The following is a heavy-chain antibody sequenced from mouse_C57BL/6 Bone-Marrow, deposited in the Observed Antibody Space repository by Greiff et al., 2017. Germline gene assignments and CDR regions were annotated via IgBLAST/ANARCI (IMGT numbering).Heavy chain of an antibody. CDR2: IDPETGGT. CDR1: GYTFTDYE. J-gene: IGHJ2*01. CDR3: TRSRDYYGSSYDYFDY. V-gene: IGHV1-15*01. D-gene: IGHD1-1*01. Sequence: VQLQQSGAELVRPGASVTLSCKASGYTFTDYEMHWVKQTPVHGLAWIGAIDPETGGTAYNQKFKGKAILTADKSSSTAYMELRSLTSEDSAVYYCTRSRDYYGSSYDYFDYWGQGTTLTVSS.